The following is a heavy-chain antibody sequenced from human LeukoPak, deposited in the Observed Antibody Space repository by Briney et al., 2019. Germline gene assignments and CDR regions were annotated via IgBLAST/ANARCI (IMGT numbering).Heavy chain of an antibody. J-gene: IGHJ4*02. Sequence: PGGSLRLSCAASGFTFTNYAMSWVRQAPGKGLEWVSAISGSGGRTFYADSVKGRFTVSRGNSNNTLYLQMNSLRAEDTAVYYCAKALWEWLSEADYWGQGTLVLVSS. CDR1: GFTFTNYA. CDR2: ISGSGGRT. V-gene: IGHV3-23*01. CDR3: AKALWEWLSEADY. D-gene: IGHD3-3*01.